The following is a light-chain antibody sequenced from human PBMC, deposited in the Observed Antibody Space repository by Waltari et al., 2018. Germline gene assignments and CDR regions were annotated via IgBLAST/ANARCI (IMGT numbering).Light chain of an antibody. CDR2: GAS. V-gene: IGKV1-NL1*01. J-gene: IGKJ2*01. Sequence: DIQMTQSPSSLSAFVGDRVTITCRASQGISNSLAWYQQKPGKAPKLLLYGASRLESEVPPRVSGSGSGTDYTLTISSLQPDDFATYYCQQYYFTPYTFGQGTKLDIK. CDR1: QGISNS. CDR3: QQYYFTPYT.